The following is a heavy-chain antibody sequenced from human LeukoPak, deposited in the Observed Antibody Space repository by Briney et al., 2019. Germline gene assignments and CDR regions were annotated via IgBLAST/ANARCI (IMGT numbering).Heavy chain of an antibody. CDR2: FYHSGNSANT. D-gene: IGHD3-22*01. V-gene: IGHV4-59*02. Sequence: TSETLSLTCSVSGASVNRHHWSWIRQPPGKELEWIGTFYHSGNSANTIYNSSLNSRVSFSVDTSKNQFSLKLSSVTAADTAVYYCARNYDSSGYRYWYFDLWGRGTLVTVSS. J-gene: IGHJ2*01. CDR1: GASVNRHH. CDR3: ARNYDSSGYRYWYFDL.